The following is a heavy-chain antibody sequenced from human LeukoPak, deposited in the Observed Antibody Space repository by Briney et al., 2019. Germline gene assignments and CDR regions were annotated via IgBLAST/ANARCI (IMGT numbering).Heavy chain of an antibody. CDR1: GYTLTELS. Sequence: GASVKVSCKVSGYTLTELSMHWVRQAPGKGLEWMGGFDPEDGETIYAQKFRGRVTMTEDTSTDTAYMELSSLRSEDTAVYYCATAPPDGGYSYGYDYWGQGTLVTVSS. CDR2: FDPEDGET. CDR3: ATAPPDGGYSYGYDY. D-gene: IGHD5-18*01. J-gene: IGHJ4*02. V-gene: IGHV1-24*01.